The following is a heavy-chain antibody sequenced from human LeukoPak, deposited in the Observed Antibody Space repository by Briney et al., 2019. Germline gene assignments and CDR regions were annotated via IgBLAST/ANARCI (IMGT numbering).Heavy chain of an antibody. Sequence: GGSLRLSCAASGFTFSSYAMHWVRQAPGKGLEWVAVISYDGSNKYYADSVKGRFTISRDNSKNTLYLQMNSLRAEGTAVYYCAKRRGLELLYYYYMDVWGKGTTVTVSS. D-gene: IGHD1-7*01. V-gene: IGHV3-30*04. CDR1: GFTFSSYA. CDR2: ISYDGSNK. J-gene: IGHJ6*03. CDR3: AKRRGLELLYYYYMDV.